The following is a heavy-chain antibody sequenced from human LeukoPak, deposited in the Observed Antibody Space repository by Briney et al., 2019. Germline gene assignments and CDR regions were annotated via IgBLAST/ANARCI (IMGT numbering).Heavy chain of an antibody. CDR2: ISSSSSYI. V-gene: IGHV3-21*01. CDR1: GFTFSSYS. CDR3: ARDSSGWYVGYFDY. J-gene: IGHJ4*02. Sequence: AGSLRLSCAASGFTFSSYSMNWVRQAPGKGLEWVSSISSSSSYIYYADSVKGRFTISRDNAKNSLYLQMNSLRAEDTAVYYCARDSSGWYVGYFDYWGQGTLVTVSS. D-gene: IGHD6-19*01.